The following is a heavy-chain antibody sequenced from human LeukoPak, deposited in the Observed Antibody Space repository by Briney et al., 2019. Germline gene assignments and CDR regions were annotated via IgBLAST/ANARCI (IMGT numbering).Heavy chain of an antibody. CDR2: IYYSGST. Sequence: PSETLSLTCTVSGGSISSSSYYWGWIRQPPGKGLEWIGSIYYSGSTYYNPSLKSRVTISVDTSKNQVSLKLTSVTAADTAVYYCARDESSTISYYFDLWGQGTLVTVSS. D-gene: IGHD4/OR15-4a*01. J-gene: IGHJ4*02. V-gene: IGHV4-39*07. CDR3: ARDESSTISYYFDL. CDR1: GGSISSSSYY.